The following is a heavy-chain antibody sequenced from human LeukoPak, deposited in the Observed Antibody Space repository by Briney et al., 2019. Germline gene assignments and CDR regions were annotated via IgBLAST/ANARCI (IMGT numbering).Heavy chain of an antibody. CDR1: GGSISSYY. V-gene: IGHV4-59*01. J-gene: IGHJ4*02. CDR2: IYYSGST. Sequence: SETLSLTCTVSGGSISSYYWSWIRQPPGKGLERIGYIYYSGSTNYNPSLKSRVTISVDTSKNQFSLKLSSVTAADTAVYYCARGFGYSYGDYWGQGTLVTVSS. D-gene: IGHD5-18*01. CDR3: ARGFGYSYGDY.